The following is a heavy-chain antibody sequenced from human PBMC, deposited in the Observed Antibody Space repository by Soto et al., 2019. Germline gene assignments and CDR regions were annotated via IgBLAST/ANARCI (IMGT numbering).Heavy chain of an antibody. Sequence: SLRLSCAAFGFTFSSYAMHWVRQAPGKGLEWVAVISYDGSNKYYADSVKGRFTISRDNSKNTLYLQMNSQRAEDTAVYYCARDFLGTSDFWSGYFKMGYYYGMDVWGQGTTVTVSS. V-gene: IGHV3-30-3*01. CDR3: ARDFLGTSDFWSGYFKMGYYYGMDV. J-gene: IGHJ6*02. CDR2: ISYDGSNK. D-gene: IGHD3-3*01. CDR1: GFTFSSYA.